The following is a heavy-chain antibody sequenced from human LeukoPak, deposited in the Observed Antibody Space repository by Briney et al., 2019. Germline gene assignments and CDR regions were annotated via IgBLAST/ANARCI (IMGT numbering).Heavy chain of an antibody. D-gene: IGHD3-22*01. V-gene: IGHV1-69*05. J-gene: IGHJ4*02. CDR2: IIPIFGTA. Sequence: SVKVSCKASGGTFSSYAISWVRQAPGQGLEWMGGIIPIFGTANYAQKFQGRVTITRDTSASTAYMELSSLRSEDTAVYYCARSGTYYDSSGYYYVVFDYWGQGTLVTVSS. CDR3: ARSGTYYDSSGYYYVVFDY. CDR1: GGTFSSYA.